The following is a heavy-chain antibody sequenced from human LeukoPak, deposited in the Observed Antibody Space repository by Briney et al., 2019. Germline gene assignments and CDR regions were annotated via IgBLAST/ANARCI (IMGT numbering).Heavy chain of an antibody. V-gene: IGHV3-74*01. Sequence: SLRLSCAASGFTFSTQWMHWVRQAPGKGLVWVSRIKSDGSGTTYAGYVKGRFTISRDNANNTLYLQMNSLRAEDTDVSYCARTIQGYGGNSFDYWGQGTLVTVSS. D-gene: IGHD4-23*01. J-gene: IGHJ4*02. CDR3: ARTIQGYGGNSFDY. CDR1: GFTFSTQW. CDR2: IKSDGSGT.